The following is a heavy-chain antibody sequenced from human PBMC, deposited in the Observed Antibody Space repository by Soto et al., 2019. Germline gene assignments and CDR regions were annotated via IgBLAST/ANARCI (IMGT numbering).Heavy chain of an antibody. J-gene: IGHJ6*03. V-gene: IGHV1-18*01. Sequence: QVQLVQSGAEVKKPGASVKVSCKASGYTFTSYGISWVRQAPGQGLEWMGWISAYNGNTNYAQKLQGRVTMTTDTSTSTGYMGRRSRRSDDTAVYYCASDGYCSSTSCLRRYMDVWGKGTTVTVFS. CDR3: ASDGYCSSTSCLRRYMDV. CDR2: ISAYNGNT. CDR1: GYTFTSYG. D-gene: IGHD2-2*03.